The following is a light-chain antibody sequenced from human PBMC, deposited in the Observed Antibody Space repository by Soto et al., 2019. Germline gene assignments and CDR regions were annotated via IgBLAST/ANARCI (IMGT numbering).Light chain of an antibody. J-gene: IGKJ4*01. CDR3: QQYDNRSPLT. CDR1: QSVWSN. CDR2: GAS. Sequence: EVVMTQFPATLSVSPGGRATLSCRASQSVWSNLAWYQQKPGQAPRLLIYGASTRDTGVPAKFSGSGSGTEFTLTISSLQTEDFGVYYCQQYDNRSPLTFGGGTKVEI. V-gene: IGKV3-15*01.